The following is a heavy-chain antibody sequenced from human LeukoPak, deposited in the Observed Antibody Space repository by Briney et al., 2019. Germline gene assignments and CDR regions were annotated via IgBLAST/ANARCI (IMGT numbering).Heavy chain of an antibody. V-gene: IGHV4-30-2*01. CDR2: IYHNGST. CDR3: DSEGDAFDI. Sequence: SETLSLTCAVSGGSISSGGYSWSWIRQPPGEGLEGIGYIYHNGSTYYNPSFKSRVTISVDRAKNQFALKLSSVTAADTAVYYCDSEGDAFDIWGQGTMVTVSS. CDR1: GGSISSGGYS. J-gene: IGHJ3*02.